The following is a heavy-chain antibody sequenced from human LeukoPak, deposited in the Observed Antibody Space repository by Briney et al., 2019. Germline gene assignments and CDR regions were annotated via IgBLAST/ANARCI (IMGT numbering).Heavy chain of an antibody. V-gene: IGHV1-8*03. CDR3: ARGRGWLQSPSGDYFDY. J-gene: IGHJ4*02. D-gene: IGHD5-24*01. CDR1: GYTFTSYD. Sequence: ASVKVSCKASGYTFTSYDINWVRQATGQGLEWMGWMNPNSGNTGYAQKFQGRVTITRNTSISTAYMELSSLRSEDTAVYYCARGRGWLQSPSGDYFDYWGQGTLVTVSS. CDR2: MNPNSGNT.